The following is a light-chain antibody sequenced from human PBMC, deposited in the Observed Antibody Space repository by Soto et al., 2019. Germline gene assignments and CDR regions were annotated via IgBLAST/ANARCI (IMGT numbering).Light chain of an antibody. Sequence: LTQSPRTRPILSCRASQSVSTFLAWFQQKHGQPPRLLLYNASTRTTGIPARFSGSGSGTDFTLPISSLEHEDYAVYYCQQYGSPPLTTFGQGTRLEIK. J-gene: IGKJ5*01. CDR2: NAS. V-gene: IGKV3-11*01. CDR1: QSVSTF. CDR3: QQYGSPPLTT.